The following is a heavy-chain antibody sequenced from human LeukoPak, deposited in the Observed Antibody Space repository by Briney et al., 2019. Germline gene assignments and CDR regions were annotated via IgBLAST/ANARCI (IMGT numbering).Heavy chain of an antibody. CDR2: ISSGSSTI. D-gene: IGHD3-10*01. CDR3: ARVTMLRGITYDY. Sequence: GGSLRLSCAASGFTFSNYWMGWVRQAPGKGLEWVSYISSGSSTIYYADSVKGRFTISRDNAKNSLYLQMNSLRAEDTAVYYCARVTMLRGITYDYWGQGALVTVSS. CDR1: GFTFSNYW. V-gene: IGHV3-48*04. J-gene: IGHJ4*02.